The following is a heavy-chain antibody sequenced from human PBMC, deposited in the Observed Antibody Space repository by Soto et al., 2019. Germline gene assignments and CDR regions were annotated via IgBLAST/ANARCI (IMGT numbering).Heavy chain of an antibody. CDR2: IKAYSGNT. Sequence: QLQLVQSGPEAKKPGASVKVSCKASGYTFATSTISWLRQAPGQGPEWMGWIKAYSGNTNYAQKRQGRLTMTTDTSTSTAYMELRSLTTDDTAIYYCAIADYGDDDYWGQGTLVTVSS. J-gene: IGHJ4*02. CDR3: AIADYGDDDY. CDR1: GYTFATST. V-gene: IGHV1-18*01. D-gene: IGHD4-17*01.